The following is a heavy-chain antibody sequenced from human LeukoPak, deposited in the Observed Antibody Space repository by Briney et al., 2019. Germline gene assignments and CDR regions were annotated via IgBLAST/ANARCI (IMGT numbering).Heavy chain of an antibody. CDR2: IYYSGST. Sequence: PSETLSLTCTVSGGSISSYYWSWIRQPPGKGLEWIGYIYYSGSTNYNPSLKSRVTISVDTSKNQFSLKLSSVTAADTAVYYCARVIYAPWAWFDPWGQGTLVTVSS. D-gene: IGHD2/OR15-2a*01. J-gene: IGHJ5*02. CDR1: GGSISSYY. CDR3: ARVIYAPWAWFDP. V-gene: IGHV4-59*12.